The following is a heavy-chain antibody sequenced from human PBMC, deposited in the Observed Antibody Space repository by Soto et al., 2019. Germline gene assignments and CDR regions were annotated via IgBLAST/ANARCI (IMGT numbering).Heavy chain of an antibody. CDR3: ARVVLLWFGELNDAFDI. CDR2: ISSSSSYI. Sequence: GGSLRLSCAASGFTFSSYSMNWVRQAPGKGLEWVSSISSSSSYIYYADSVKGRFTISRDNAKNSLYLQMHSLRAEDTAVYYCARVVLLWFGELNDAFDIWGQGTMVTVSS. J-gene: IGHJ3*02. D-gene: IGHD3-10*01. V-gene: IGHV3-21*01. CDR1: GFTFSSYS.